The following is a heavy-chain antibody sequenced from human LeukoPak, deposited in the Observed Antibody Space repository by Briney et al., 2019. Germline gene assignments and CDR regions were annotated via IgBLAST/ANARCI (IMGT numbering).Heavy chain of an antibody. CDR2: IYSGGST. J-gene: IGHJ6*03. CDR3: AREMHTTVTTHYYYYMDV. Sequence: GGSLRLSCAASGFTVSSNYMSWVRQAPGKGLEWVSVIYSGGSTYYADSVKGRFTISRDNSKNTLYLQMNSLRAEDTAVYYCAREMHTTVTTHYYYYMDVWGKGTTVTVFS. D-gene: IGHD4-17*01. CDR1: GFTVSSNY. V-gene: IGHV3-53*01.